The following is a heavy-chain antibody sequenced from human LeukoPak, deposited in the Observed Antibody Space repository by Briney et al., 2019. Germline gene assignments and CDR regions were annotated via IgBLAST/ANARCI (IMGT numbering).Heavy chain of an antibody. CDR3: AKDDSSGFYYRGNLDY. Sequence: GGSLRLSCAASGFTFSNYSMNWVRQAPGKGLEWVSSLTSSGLSTYYADSVKGRFTISRDNSKNTLYVQMNSLRAEDTAVYYCAKDDSSGFYYRGNLDYWGQGTLVTVSS. D-gene: IGHD3-22*01. J-gene: IGHJ4*02. CDR1: GFTFSNYS. V-gene: IGHV3-23*01. CDR2: LTSSGLST.